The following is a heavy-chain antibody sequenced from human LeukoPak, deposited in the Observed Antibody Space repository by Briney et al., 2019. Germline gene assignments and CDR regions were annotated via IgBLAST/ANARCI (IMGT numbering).Heavy chain of an antibody. CDR3: ARYVGGTYNFDY. J-gene: IGHJ4*02. V-gene: IGHV4-59*01. CDR2: IYYSGST. D-gene: IGHD4-23*01. CDR1: GGSISSYY. Sequence: SETLSLTCTVSGGSISSYYWSWIRQPPGKGLEWIGYIYYSGSTNYNPSLNSRVTISVDTSKNQFSLKLSSVTAADTAVYYCARYVGGTYNFDYWGQGTLVIVSS.